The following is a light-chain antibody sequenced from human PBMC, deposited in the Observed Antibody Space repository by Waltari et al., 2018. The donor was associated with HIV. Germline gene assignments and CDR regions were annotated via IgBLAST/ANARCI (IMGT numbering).Light chain of an antibody. J-gene: IGLJ2*01. CDR1: TSNIGSND. CDR2: RNN. CDR3: VAWDDSLRGVL. Sequence: SVLTQPPPASGTPGQRVTISCSGSTSNIGSNDVFWYQPLPGAAPKLLIHRNNQRPSGVPYRFSGSTSGTSASLAISGLRSEDEADYYCVAWDDSLRGVLFGGGTKVAVL. V-gene: IGLV1-47*01.